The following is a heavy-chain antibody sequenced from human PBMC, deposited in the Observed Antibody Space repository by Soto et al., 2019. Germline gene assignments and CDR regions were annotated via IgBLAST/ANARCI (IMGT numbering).Heavy chain of an antibody. D-gene: IGHD3-9*01. CDR1: GYTLTELS. V-gene: IGHV1-24*01. CDR3: ALGVRPRVLRYFDWLYKFDY. CDR2: FDPEDGET. Sequence: ASVKLSCKVSGYTLTELSMHWVRQAPGKGLEWMGGFDPEDGETIYAQKFQGRVTMTEDTSTDTAYMELSSLRSEDTAVYYCALGVRPRVLRYFDWLYKFDYWGQGTLVTVSS. J-gene: IGHJ4*02.